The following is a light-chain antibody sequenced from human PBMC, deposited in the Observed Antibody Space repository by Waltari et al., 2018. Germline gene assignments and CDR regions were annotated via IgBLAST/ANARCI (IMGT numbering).Light chain of an antibody. CDR3: QQYEDLPFT. CDR2: DAS. CDR1: QDINHY. Sequence: DIQMTQSPSSLSASVGARVTITCQASQDINHYLNWYQQKPGKAPKLLIYDASNLETGVTSRFSGSGSGTYFTFTISSLQPEDIATFYCQQYEDLPFTFGGGTKVDIK. V-gene: IGKV1-33*01. J-gene: IGKJ4*01.